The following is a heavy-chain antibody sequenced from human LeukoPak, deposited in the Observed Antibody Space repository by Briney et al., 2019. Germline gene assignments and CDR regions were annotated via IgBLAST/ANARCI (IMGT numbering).Heavy chain of an antibody. CDR2: INPNSGGT. CDR3: ARGGEYSRSSSTY. J-gene: IGHJ4*02. Sequence: GASVKVSCKASGYTFTGYYMHWVRQAAGQGLEWMGWINPNSGGTNYAQKFQGSVTVTRDTSISTAYMELSTLRSDDTAVYYCARGGEYSRSSSTYWGQGTLVTVSS. V-gene: IGHV1-2*02. CDR1: GYTFTGYY. D-gene: IGHD6-6*01.